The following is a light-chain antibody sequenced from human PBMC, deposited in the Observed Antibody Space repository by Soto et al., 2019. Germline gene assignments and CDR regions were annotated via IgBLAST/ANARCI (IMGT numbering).Light chain of an antibody. J-gene: IGKJ5*01. CDR3: QQLNSYPIT. Sequence: DIQLTQSHSTLSASVGDSVTLTCRASQSISTWLAWYQQKPGKAPKLLIYDASSLESGVPSRFSGSGSGTEFTLTISSLQPDDFATYYCQQLNSYPITFGQGTRLEI. CDR2: DAS. CDR1: QSISTW. V-gene: IGKV1-5*01.